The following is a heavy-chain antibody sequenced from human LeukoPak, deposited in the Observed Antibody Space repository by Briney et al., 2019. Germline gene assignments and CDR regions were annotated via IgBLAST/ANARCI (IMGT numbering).Heavy chain of an antibody. V-gene: IGHV3-23*01. CDR3: AKSPDYYYYYMDV. CDR1: GFTFSRHG. J-gene: IGHJ6*03. Sequence: GGSLRLSCVASGFTFSRHGMNWVRQAPGKGLEWVSAISGSGGSTYYADSVKGRFTISRDNSKNTLYLQMNSLRAEDTAVYYCAKSPDYYYYYMDVWGKGTTVTVSS. CDR2: ISGSGGST.